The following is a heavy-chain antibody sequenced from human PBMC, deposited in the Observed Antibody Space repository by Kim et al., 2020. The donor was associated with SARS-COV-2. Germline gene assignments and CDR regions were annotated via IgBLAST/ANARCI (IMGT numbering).Heavy chain of an antibody. V-gene: IGHV3-23*01. D-gene: IGHD3-22*01. CDR3: AKDRAYDRSGYYYGLFDY. J-gene: IGHJ4*02. Sequence: KGRFTSSRDNSKNTLYLHMNSLRAEDTAVYYCAKDRAYDRSGYYYGLFDYWGQGILVTVSS.